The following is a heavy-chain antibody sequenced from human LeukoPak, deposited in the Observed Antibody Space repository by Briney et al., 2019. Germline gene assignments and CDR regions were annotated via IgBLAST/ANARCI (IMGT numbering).Heavy chain of an antibody. Sequence: GASVKVSCKASGCTFTSYYMHWVRQAPGQGLEWMGIINPSGGSTSYAQKFQGRVTMTRDMTTSTVYMELSSLRSEDTAVYYCARSGAVAGPLFDYWGQGTLVTVSS. V-gene: IGHV1-46*01. CDR1: GCTFTSYY. CDR3: ARSGAVAGPLFDY. D-gene: IGHD6-19*01. J-gene: IGHJ4*02. CDR2: INPSGGST.